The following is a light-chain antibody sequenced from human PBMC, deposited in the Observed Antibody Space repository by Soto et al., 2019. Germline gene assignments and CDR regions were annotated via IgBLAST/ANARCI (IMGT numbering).Light chain of an antibody. J-gene: IGKJ5*01. CDR2: YIS. V-gene: IGKV3D-15*01. CDR3: QQHNQWPIT. Sequence: EIVLTQSPGTLSLSPGERATLSCMASQSAGNFLAWYQQKPGQAPRLLIYYISTRATGIPARFSGSGSGTEFTLTINSLQSEDSAVYYCQQHNQWPITFGPGTRLDIK. CDR1: QSAGNF.